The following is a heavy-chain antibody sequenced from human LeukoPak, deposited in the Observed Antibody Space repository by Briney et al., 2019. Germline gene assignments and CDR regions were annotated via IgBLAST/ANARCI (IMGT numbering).Heavy chain of an antibody. J-gene: IGHJ4*02. D-gene: IGHD1-26*01. V-gene: IGHV3-23*01. CDR2: ISGSGGST. Sequence: GGSLRLSCAASGFTFSSYAMSWVRQAPGKGLEWVSAISGSGGSTYYADSAKGRFTISRDNSKSTLYLQMNSLRAEDTAVYYCAKTGRPWELLCGNFDYWGQGTLVTVSS. CDR3: AKTGRPWELLCGNFDY. CDR1: GFTFSSYA.